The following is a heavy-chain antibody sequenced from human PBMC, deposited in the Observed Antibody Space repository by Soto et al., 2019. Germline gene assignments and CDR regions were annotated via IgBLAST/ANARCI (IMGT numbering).Heavy chain of an antibody. Sequence: EVQLLESGGGLVQPGKSLRLSCAASGFTFSIYAMSWVRQAPGKGLEWVSAISGSGGSTYYADSVKGRFTISRDNSKNTXXLQMNSLRAEDTAVYYCAKGHDLVKAVAGRESFQHWGQGTLVTVSS. D-gene: IGHD6-19*01. CDR2: ISGSGGST. CDR3: AKGHDLVKAVAGRESFQH. CDR1: GFTFSIYA. J-gene: IGHJ1*01. V-gene: IGHV3-23*01.